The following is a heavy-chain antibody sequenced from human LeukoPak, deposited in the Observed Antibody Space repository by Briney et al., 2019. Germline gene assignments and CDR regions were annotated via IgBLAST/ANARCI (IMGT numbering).Heavy chain of an antibody. D-gene: IGHD6-13*01. CDR2: ISGSGGST. CDR3: ANLYSTLYYYYGMDV. Sequence: GGSLRLSCAASGFTFSSYAMSWVRQAPGKGLEWVSAISGSGGSTYYADSVKGRFTTSRDNSKNTLYLQMNSLRAEDTAVYYCANLYSTLYYYYGMDVWGQGTTVTVSS. CDR1: GFTFSSYA. J-gene: IGHJ6*02. V-gene: IGHV3-23*01.